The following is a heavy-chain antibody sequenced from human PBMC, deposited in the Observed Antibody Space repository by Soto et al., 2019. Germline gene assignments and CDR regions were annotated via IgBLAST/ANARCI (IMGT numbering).Heavy chain of an antibody. J-gene: IGHJ4*02. CDR3: ARSGAEAVYY. Sequence: QVHLQESGPGLVKPSETLSLTCTVSGGSITSYYWTWIRQPPGKGLEWIGYIYYSGNTNFNPSLKSRVTITIDTSKNQCSLKLRSVTAADTAVYYCARSGAEAVYYWGQGTLVTVSS. D-gene: IGHD6-13*01. CDR2: IYYSGNT. CDR1: GGSITSYY. V-gene: IGHV4-59*01.